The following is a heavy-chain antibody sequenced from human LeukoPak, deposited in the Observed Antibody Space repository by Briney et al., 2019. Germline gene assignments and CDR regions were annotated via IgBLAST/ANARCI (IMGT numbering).Heavy chain of an antibody. D-gene: IGHD1-1*01. CDR1: GGSISRYY. V-gene: IGHV4-59*01. J-gene: IGHJ6*03. CDR2: TSDSGTT. CDR3: ARVSWFPGTSYYYMDV. Sequence: SETLSLTCTVSGGSISRYYWTWIRQPPGKGLEWFGYTSDSGTTNYKPSLKSRVTISVDTSQNQFSLNVSSVTAADTAIYYCARVSWFPGTSYYYMDVWGKGTTVTVSS.